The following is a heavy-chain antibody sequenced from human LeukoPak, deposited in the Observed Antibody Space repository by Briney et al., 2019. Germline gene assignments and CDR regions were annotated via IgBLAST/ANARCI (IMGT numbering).Heavy chain of an antibody. Sequence: GGSLRLSCAASGFTFSDYNMRWIRQAPGKGLEWVSSISRSGSTKYYADSVKGRFTISRDNAKNSLFLQMNSLRAEDTAVYYCARWPTTAAEGGFDYWGQGTLVTVSS. V-gene: IGHV3-11*04. J-gene: IGHJ4*02. CDR3: ARWPTTAAEGGFDY. CDR1: GFTFSDYN. D-gene: IGHD6-25*01. CDR2: ISRSGSTK.